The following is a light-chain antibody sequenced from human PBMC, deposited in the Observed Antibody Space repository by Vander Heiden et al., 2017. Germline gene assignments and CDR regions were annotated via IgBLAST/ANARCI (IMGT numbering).Light chain of an antibody. V-gene: IGKV1-5*03. CDR3: QQYDKSWT. J-gene: IGKJ1*01. CDR1: QNIDLW. CDR2: KAS. Sequence: DVRLTQSPSTLSASVGDRVTISCRANQNIDLWLAWYQQRPGNAPQLMIYKASTLQSGVPSRISGSGSGTEFSLTISNLQPEDSVIYYCQQYDKSWTFGPGTRVQVK.